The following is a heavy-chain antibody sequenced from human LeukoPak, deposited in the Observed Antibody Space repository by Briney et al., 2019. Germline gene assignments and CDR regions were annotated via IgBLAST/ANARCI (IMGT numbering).Heavy chain of an antibody. Sequence: ASVTVSCKASGYTFTSYDINWVRQATGQGLEWMGWMNPNSGNTGYAQKFQGRVTLTRDTSISTAYMELSSLRSEDTAVYFCARWADCSSTSCLDGLADWDQGSLVTVSS. J-gene: IGHJ4*02. CDR3: ARWADCSSTSCLDGLAD. D-gene: IGHD2-2*01. CDR2: MNPNSGNT. V-gene: IGHV1-8*01. CDR1: GYTFTSYD.